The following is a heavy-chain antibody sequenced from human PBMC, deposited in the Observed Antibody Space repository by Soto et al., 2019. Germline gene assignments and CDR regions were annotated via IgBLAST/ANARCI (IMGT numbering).Heavy chain of an antibody. V-gene: IGHV4-30-2*01. D-gene: IGHD3-10*01. CDR2: IYHSGST. J-gene: IGHJ4*02. CDR1: GGSISSGGYS. CDR3: AGRFGSGKYYFDY. Sequence: SETLSLTCAVSGGSISSGGYSWSWIRQPPGKGLEWIGYIYHSGSTYYNPSLKSRVTISVDTSKNQFSLKLTSVTAADTAVYYCAGRFGSGKYYFDYWGQGTPVTVSS.